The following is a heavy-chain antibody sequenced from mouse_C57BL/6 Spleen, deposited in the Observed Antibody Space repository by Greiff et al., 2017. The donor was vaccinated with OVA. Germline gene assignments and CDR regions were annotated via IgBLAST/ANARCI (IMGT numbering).Heavy chain of an antibody. Sequence: QVQLQQSGAELVRPGSSVKLSCKASGYTFTSYWMDWVKQRPGQGLEWIGNIYPSDSETHYSQKFKDKATLTVDKSSSTAYMQLSSLTSEDSAVYYCARKILWYVDVWGTGTTVTVSS. CDR2: IYPSDSET. J-gene: IGHJ1*03. V-gene: IGHV1-61*01. CDR3: ARKILWYVDV. CDR1: GYTFTSYW.